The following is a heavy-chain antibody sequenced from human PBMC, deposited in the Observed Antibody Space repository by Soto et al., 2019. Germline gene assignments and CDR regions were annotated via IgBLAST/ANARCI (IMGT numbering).Heavy chain of an antibody. J-gene: IGHJ5*02. CDR3: ASGEADNCFGP. CDR1: GGTFSSYT. CDR2: IIPILGIA. V-gene: IGHV1-69*02. Sequence: QVQLVQSGAEVTKPGSSVKVSCKASGGTFSSYTISWVRQAPGQGLEWMGRIIPILGIANYAQKFQGRVTITPDKSTSTAYMEQSSLRSEDTAVYYCASGEADNCFGPWGQRTLVTVSS. D-gene: IGHD3-10*01.